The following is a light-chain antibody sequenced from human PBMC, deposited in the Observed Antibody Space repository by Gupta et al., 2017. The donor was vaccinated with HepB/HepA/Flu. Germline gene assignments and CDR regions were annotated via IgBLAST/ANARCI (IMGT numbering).Light chain of an antibody. CDR3: QQEYSVPRT. Sequence: DIVLTQSPESLAVSLGERATINCKSSQTVLYSYDRKNYLAWYQQKPGKPPKVLIYEASIRAAGVPDRFSGSGSGTDFTLTVSTLQAEDVAVYYCQQEYSVPRTFGQGTKVEI. V-gene: IGKV4-1*01. CDR2: EAS. J-gene: IGKJ1*01. CDR1: QTVLYSYDRKNY.